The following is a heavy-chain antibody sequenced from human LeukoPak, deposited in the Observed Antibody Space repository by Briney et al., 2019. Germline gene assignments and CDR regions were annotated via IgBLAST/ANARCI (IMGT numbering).Heavy chain of an antibody. CDR1: GFTFSSYW. CDR3: AGIKRGHPSNDAFDI. CDR2: IKQDGSEK. D-gene: IGHD1-14*01. Sequence: GGSLRLSCAASGFTFSSYWMSWVRQAPGKGLEWVANIKQDGSEKYYVDSVKGRFTISRDNAKNSLYLQMNSLRAEDTAVYYCAGIKRGHPSNDAFDIWGQGTMVTVSS. J-gene: IGHJ3*02. V-gene: IGHV3-7*01.